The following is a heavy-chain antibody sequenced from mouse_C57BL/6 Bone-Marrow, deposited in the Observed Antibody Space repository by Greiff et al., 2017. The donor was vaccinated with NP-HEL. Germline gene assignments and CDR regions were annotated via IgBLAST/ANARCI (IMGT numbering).Heavy chain of an antibody. CDR1: GYTFTDYY. D-gene: IGHD2-3*01. J-gene: IGHJ4*01. V-gene: IGHV1-19*01. CDR3: ARDYDGYYVGAMDY. CDR2: INPYNGGT. Sequence: EVQLHQSGPVLVKPGASVKMSCKASGYTFTDYYMNWVKQSHGKSLEWIGVINPYNGGTSYNQKFKGKATLTVDKSSSTAYMELNSLTSEDSAVYYCARDYDGYYVGAMDYWGQGTSVTVSS.